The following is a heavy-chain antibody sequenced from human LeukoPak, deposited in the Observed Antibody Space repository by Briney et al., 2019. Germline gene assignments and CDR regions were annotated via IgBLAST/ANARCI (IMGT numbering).Heavy chain of an antibody. V-gene: IGHV3-21*01. Sequence: PGGSLRLSCAASGFTFSSYSMNWVRQAPGKGLEWVSSISSSSSYIYYADSVKGRFTISRDNAKNSLYLQMNSLRAEDTAVYYCARERRIYYYGMDVWGQGTTVTVSS. J-gene: IGHJ6*02. CDR1: GFTFSSYS. CDR2: ISSSSSYI. CDR3: ARERRIYYYGMDV.